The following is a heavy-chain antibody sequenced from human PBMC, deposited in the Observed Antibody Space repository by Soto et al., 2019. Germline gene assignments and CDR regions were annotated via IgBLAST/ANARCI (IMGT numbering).Heavy chain of an antibody. CDR1: GFSLSTRGVG. J-gene: IGHJ4*02. CDR3: THSPRGYAYYFDQ. CDR2: IFWDDDK. V-gene: IGHV2-5*02. D-gene: IGHD5-12*01. Sequence: QITLKESGPTLVKPTQTLTLTCSFSGFSLSTRGVGVGWIRQPPGKALEWLALIFWDDDKWYSPSLRSRLTISEDASKNQVVLAMTIIHPVDPAAYYCTHSPRGYAYYFDQSGQGTLVTVSS.